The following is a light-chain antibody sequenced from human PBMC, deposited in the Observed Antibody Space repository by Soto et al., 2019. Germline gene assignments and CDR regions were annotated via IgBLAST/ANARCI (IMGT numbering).Light chain of an antibody. CDR1: SSDVGSYNL. Sequence: QSALTQPASVSGSPGQSITISCTGTSSDVGSYNLVSWYQQHPGKAPKLKIYEGSKRPSGVSNRFSGSKSGNTASLTISGLQAEDEADYYCCSYAGSSTLYVFGTGTQLTVL. CDR3: CSYAGSSTLYV. CDR2: EGS. V-gene: IGLV2-23*01. J-gene: IGLJ1*01.